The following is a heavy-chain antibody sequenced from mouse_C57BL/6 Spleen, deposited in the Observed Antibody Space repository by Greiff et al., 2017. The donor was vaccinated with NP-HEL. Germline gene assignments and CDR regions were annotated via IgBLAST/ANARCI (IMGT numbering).Heavy chain of an antibody. V-gene: IGHV1-26*01. CDR3: ARSGTTVDY. Sequence: EVQLQQSGPELVKPGASVKISCKASGYTFTDYYMNWVKQSHGKSLEWIGDINPNNGGTSYNQKFKGKATLTVDKSSSTAYMELRSLTSEDSAVYYCARSGTTVDYWGQSTTLTVSS. CDR2: INPNNGGT. D-gene: IGHD1-1*01. J-gene: IGHJ2*01. CDR1: GYTFTDYY.